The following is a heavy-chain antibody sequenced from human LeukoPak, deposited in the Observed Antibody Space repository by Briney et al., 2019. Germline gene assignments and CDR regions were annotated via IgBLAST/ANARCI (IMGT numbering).Heavy chain of an antibody. J-gene: IGHJ3*02. CDR3: AKDSNNYDILTGYPDAFDI. CDR2: ISGDGGST. Sequence: GGSLRLSCAASGFTFDDYAMHWVCQAPGKGLEWVSLISGDGGSTYYADSVKGRFTISRDNSKNSLYLQMNSLRTEDTALYYCAKDSNNYDILTGYPDAFDIWGQGTMVTVSS. CDR1: GFTFDDYA. V-gene: IGHV3-43*02. D-gene: IGHD3-9*01.